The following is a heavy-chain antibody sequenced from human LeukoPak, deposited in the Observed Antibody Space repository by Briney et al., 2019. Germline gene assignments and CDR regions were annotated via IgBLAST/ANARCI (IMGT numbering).Heavy chain of an antibody. Sequence: GGSLRLSCTASGFTASSKYMSWVRQAPGKGLEWVSFIRGDATTAYADSEQGRFTISRDDSKNTLYLQMDSLRVEDTAVYYCARRRGGYGEGEFDYWGQGTLVTVSS. J-gene: IGHJ4*02. D-gene: IGHD4-17*01. CDR2: IRGDATT. V-gene: IGHV3-66*04. CDR1: GFTASSKY. CDR3: ARRRGGYGEGEFDY.